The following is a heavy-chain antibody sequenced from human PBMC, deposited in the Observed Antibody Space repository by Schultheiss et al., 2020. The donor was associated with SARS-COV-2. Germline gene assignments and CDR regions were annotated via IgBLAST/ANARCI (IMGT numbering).Heavy chain of an antibody. CDR1: GYTFTGYY. D-gene: IGHD4-17*01. V-gene: IGHV1-8*02. J-gene: IGHJ6*03. Sequence: ASVKVSCKASGYTFTGYYMHWVRQAPGQGLEWMGWINPNSGNTGYAQKFQGRVTMTRNTSISTAYMELSSLRSEDTAVYYCARVPRHYGYYYYYMDVWGKGTTVTVSS. CDR2: INPNSGNT. CDR3: ARVPRHYGYYYYYMDV.